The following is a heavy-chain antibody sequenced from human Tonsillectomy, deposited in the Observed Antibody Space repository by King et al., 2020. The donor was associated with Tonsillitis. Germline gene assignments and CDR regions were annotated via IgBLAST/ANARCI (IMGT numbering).Heavy chain of an antibody. CDR1: GFTFSDAW. CDR2: IKSKTDGGTT. D-gene: IGHD3-22*01. V-gene: IGHV3-15*01. CDR3: TTVGYYYDSGGFPSYFDY. J-gene: IGHJ4*02. Sequence: VQLVESGGGLVKPGGSLRLSCAASGFTFSDAWMNWVRQAPGKGLEWVGRIKSKTDGGTTDYAAPVKGRFTISRDDSKNTQYLQMNSLKTEDTAVYYCTTVGYYYDSGGFPSYFDYWGQGTLVTVSS.